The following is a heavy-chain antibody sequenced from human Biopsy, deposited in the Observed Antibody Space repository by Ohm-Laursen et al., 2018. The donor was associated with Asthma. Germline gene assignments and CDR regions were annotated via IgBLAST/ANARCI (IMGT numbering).Heavy chain of an antibody. CDR1: GFTFSNYG. J-gene: IGHJ1*01. D-gene: IGHD3-3*02. Sequence: SLRLSCTASGFTFSNYGMHWVRQVAGKGLEWVANIKHDGTEKNHVDSLKGRFTISRDNAKNSLYLQMNSLRAEDTAVYYCARTFHFWSPYHAEHYQLWGQGTLVTVPS. CDR3: ARTFHFWSPYHAEHYQL. V-gene: IGHV3-7*01. CDR2: IKHDGTEK.